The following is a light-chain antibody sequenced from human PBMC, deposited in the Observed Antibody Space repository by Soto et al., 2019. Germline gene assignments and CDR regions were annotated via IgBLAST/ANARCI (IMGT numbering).Light chain of an antibody. J-gene: IGLJ1*01. CDR3: CSYAGSRTIYV. CDR2: EGS. Sequence: QSVLTQPASVSGSPGQSITISCTGTSSDVGSYNLVSWYQHHPGKAPKLMIYEGSKRPSGVSSRFSGSKSGNTASLTISGLQAEDEADYHCCSYAGSRTIYVFGTGTKVTVL. CDR1: SSDVGSYNL. V-gene: IGLV2-23*01.